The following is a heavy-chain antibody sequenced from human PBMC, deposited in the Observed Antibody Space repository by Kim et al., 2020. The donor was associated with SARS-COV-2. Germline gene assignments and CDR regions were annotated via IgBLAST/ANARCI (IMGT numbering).Heavy chain of an antibody. V-gene: IGHV3-23*01. Sequence: GGSLRLSCAVSGFTFSNYAMSWVRQAPGKRLEWVAGIGAGHDAYYRDSVRGRFTISRDHSDNTLYLQMNSLRADDEAVYHCTKRAATGAGPYYYDSWG. CDR3: TKRAATGAGPYYYDS. J-gene: IGHJ5*01. D-gene: IGHD2-15*01. CDR1: GFTFSNYA. CDR2: IGAGHDA.